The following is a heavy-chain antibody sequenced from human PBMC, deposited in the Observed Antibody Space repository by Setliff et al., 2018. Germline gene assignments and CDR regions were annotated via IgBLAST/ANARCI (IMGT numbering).Heavy chain of an antibody. D-gene: IGHD3-10*01. CDR3: ARSSYYASGNSHNYYMDV. Sequence: SETLSLTCTVSGGSISSGSYYWTWIRQPAGKGLEWIGHFYTSGFTNYNPSLKGRVTMTSDTSRNQLSLKLTSVSAADTAIYYCARSSYYASGNSHNYYMDVWGKGTVVTVSS. CDR1: GGSISSGSYY. V-gene: IGHV4-61*09. J-gene: IGHJ6*03. CDR2: FYTSGFT.